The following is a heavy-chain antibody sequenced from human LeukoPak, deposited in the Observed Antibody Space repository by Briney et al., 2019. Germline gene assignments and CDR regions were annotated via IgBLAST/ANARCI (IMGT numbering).Heavy chain of an antibody. CDR3: ARGRGITGTFNQSRTKPQRPPYNWFDP. Sequence: SETLSLTCAVYGGSFSGYYWSWIRQPPGKGLEWIGEINHSGSTNYNPSLRSRVTISVDTSKNQFSLKLSSVTAADTAVYYCARGRGITGTFNQSRTKPQRPPYNWFDPWGQGTLVTVSS. CDR1: GGSFSGYY. V-gene: IGHV4-34*01. CDR2: INHSGST. J-gene: IGHJ5*02. D-gene: IGHD1-7*01.